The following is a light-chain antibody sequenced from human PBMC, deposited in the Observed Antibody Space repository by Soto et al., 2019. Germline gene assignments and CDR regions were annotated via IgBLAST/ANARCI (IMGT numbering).Light chain of an antibody. CDR2: EVS. CDR1: NNDVGGYNY. CDR3: RSYTSSSTYV. J-gene: IGLJ1*01. Sequence: QSALTQPASVSGSPGQSITISCTGTNNDVGGYNYVSWYQQHPGKAPKLMIYEVSNRPSGVSNRFSGSKSGNTASLTIFGLQAEDEADYYCRSYTSSSTYVFGTGTKVTVL. V-gene: IGLV2-14*01.